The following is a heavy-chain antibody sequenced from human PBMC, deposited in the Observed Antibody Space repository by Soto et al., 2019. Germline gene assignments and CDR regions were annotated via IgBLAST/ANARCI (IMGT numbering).Heavy chain of an antibody. J-gene: IGHJ5*01. CDR1: GASIRSTY. Sequence: PSETLSLTCTVSGASIRSTYWSWIRQYPGKXLEWIGYVYYSGTTNYNPSLKSRVTISVDTSKNQLSLNLTSVTAAHTAVYYCAKTPVSLTLGTVLHYIYSWGHGTLVTGSS. D-gene: IGHD3-9*01. CDR2: VYYSGTT. CDR3: AKTPVSLTLGTVLHYIYS. V-gene: IGHV4-59*01.